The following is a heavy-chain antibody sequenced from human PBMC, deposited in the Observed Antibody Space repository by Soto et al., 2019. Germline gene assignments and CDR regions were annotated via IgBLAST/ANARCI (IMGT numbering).Heavy chain of an antibody. J-gene: IGHJ3*02. CDR1: GGTFSSYA. CDR3: AYGLTDLDAFDI. Sequence: SVNVSCKASGGTFSSYAISWVRQAPGQGLEWMGGIIPIFGTANYAQKFQGRVTITADESTSTAYMELSSLRSEDTAVYYCAYGLTDLDAFDIWGQGTMVTVSS. D-gene: IGHD3-16*01. CDR2: IIPIFGTA. V-gene: IGHV1-69*13.